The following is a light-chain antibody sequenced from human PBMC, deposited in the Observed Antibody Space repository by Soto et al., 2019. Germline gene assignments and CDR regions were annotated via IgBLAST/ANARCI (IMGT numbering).Light chain of an antibody. V-gene: IGKV1-5*03. J-gene: IGKJ2*01. CDR1: QSVNSW. CDR3: QQYHIYST. Sequence: DIQMTQSPSTLSASVGDRVTITCRASQSVNSWLAWYQLKPGKAPKVLIQMASNLQSGVPSRFSGSGSGTDFPLTLRGLQPEDFATYYCQQYHIYSTFGQGTNLEIK. CDR2: MAS.